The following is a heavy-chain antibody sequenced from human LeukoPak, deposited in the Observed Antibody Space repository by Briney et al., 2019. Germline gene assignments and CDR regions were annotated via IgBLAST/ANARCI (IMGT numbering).Heavy chain of an antibody. CDR1: GFTFSSYA. Sequence: GGTLRLSCAASGFTFSSYAMSWVRQAPGKGLEWVSAISGSGGSTYYADSVKGRFTISRDNSKNTLYLQMNSLRAEDTAVYYCAKPPRAYSGSYVFDYWGQGTLVTVSS. J-gene: IGHJ4*02. CDR2: ISGSGGST. D-gene: IGHD1-26*01. CDR3: AKPPRAYSGSYVFDY. V-gene: IGHV3-23*01.